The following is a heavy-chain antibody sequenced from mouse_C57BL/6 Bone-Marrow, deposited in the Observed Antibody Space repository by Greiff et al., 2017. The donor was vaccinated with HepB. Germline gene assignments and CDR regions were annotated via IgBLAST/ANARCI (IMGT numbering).Heavy chain of an antibody. J-gene: IGHJ4*01. Sequence: EVQLQQSGGDLVKPGGSLKLSCAASGFTFSSYGMSWVRQTPDKRLEWVATISSGGSYTYYPDSVKGRFTISRDNAKNTLYLQMSSLKSEDTAMYYCASPYYYGSLYAMDYWGQGTSVTVSS. CDR1: GFTFSSYG. CDR2: ISSGGSYT. CDR3: ASPYYYGSLYAMDY. V-gene: IGHV5-6*01. D-gene: IGHD1-1*01.